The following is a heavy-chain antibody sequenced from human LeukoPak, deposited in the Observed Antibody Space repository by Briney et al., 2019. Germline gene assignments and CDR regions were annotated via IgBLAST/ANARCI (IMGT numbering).Heavy chain of an antibody. CDR1: GFTFSSYG. Sequence: GGPLRLSCAASGFTFSSYGMHWVRQAPGKGLEWVSGISGSGGSTYYADSVKGRFTISRDNSKNTLYLQMNSLRAEDTAVYYCAKDLGLSYGYYTSSSFDPWGQGTLVTVSS. J-gene: IGHJ5*02. D-gene: IGHD5-18*01. V-gene: IGHV3-23*01. CDR3: AKDLGLSYGYYTSSSFDP. CDR2: ISGSGGST.